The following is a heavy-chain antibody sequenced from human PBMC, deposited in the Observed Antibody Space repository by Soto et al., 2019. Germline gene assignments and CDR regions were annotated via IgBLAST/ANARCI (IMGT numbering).Heavy chain of an antibody. V-gene: IGHV3-23*01. CDR3: ATSRGYQLPAPPWFDP. J-gene: IGHJ5*02. CDR1: GFTFSSYA. CDR2: ISGSGGST. D-gene: IGHD2-2*01. Sequence: GRSLRLSCAASGFTFSSYAMSWVRQAPGKGLEWVSAISGSGGSTYYADSVKGRFTISRDNSKNTLYLQMNSLRAEDTAVYYCATSRGYQLPAPPWFDPWGQGTLVTVSS.